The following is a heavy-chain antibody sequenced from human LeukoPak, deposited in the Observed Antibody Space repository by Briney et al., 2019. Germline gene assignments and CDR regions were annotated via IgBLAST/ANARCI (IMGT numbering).Heavy chain of an antibody. J-gene: IGHJ6*03. D-gene: IGHD1-7*01. CDR3: ARAFRTTPHYYYYYYMDV. Sequence: PSETLSLTCAVYGGSFSGYYWSWLRQPPGKGLEWIGEINHSGSTNYNPSLKSRVTISVDTSKNQFSLKLSSVTAADTAVYYCARAFRTTPHYYYYYYMDVWGKGTTVTVSS. CDR1: GGSFSGYY. V-gene: IGHV4-34*01. CDR2: INHSGST.